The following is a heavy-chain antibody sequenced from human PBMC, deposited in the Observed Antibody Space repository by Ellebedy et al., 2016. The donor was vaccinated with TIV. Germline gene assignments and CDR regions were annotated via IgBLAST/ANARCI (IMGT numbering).Heavy chain of an antibody. V-gene: IGHV3-7*01. D-gene: IGHD6-19*01. CDR3: ARDQWLGRAYYFDS. CDR2: IKQDGSEK. Sequence: GESLKISCATSGFTFSNYWMTWVRQAPGKGLGWVANIKQDGSEKYYVDSVKGRFSISRDNAKSSLYLQMNSLTDEDTAVYYCARDQWLGRAYYFDSWGQGTLVTVSS. J-gene: IGHJ4*02. CDR1: GFTFSNYW.